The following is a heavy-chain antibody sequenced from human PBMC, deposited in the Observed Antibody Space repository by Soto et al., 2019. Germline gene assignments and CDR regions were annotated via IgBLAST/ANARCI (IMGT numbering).Heavy chain of an antibody. J-gene: IGHJ4*02. CDR3: ARGDTAMVYYYLDY. CDR1: GFTLSSYW. V-gene: IGHV3-74*01. CDR2: INSDGSRT. D-gene: IGHD5-18*01. Sequence: GGAPRLSFAAPGFTLSSYWKYWVPPTPGKGLVWVSRINSDGSRTTYADSVKGRFTISRDNAKNTLYLQMNSLRAEDTAVYYCARGDTAMVYYYLDYWGQGTLVTVSS.